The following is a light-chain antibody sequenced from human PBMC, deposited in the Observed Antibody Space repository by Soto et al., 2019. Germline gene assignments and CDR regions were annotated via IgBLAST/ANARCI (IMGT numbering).Light chain of an antibody. CDR2: SNY. Sequence: QSVLTQPPSASGTPGQRVTISCSGSSSNIGSNTINWYQQLPGTAPKLLIYSNYQRPSGVPDRFSGSKSGTSASLAISGLQFEDEADYYCAALDDSLNARVFGGGTKLTVL. J-gene: IGLJ3*02. CDR3: AALDDSLNARV. CDR1: SSNIGSNT. V-gene: IGLV1-44*01.